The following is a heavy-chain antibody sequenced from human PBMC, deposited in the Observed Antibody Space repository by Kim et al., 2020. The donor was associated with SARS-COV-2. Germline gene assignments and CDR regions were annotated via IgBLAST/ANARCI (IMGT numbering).Heavy chain of an antibody. CDR2: IKGDGTST. V-gene: IGHV3-74*01. Sequence: GGSLRLSCSASGFNFISSWMNWVRQAPGKGLVWVSRIKGDGTSTSYAYSVNGRFTISRDNAKNTLYLQMKSLRAEDTAVYYCARDFYYGSGSTWGQGTLVTVSS. J-gene: IGHJ5*02. CDR3: ARDFYYGSGST. CDR1: GFNFISSW. D-gene: IGHD3-10*01.